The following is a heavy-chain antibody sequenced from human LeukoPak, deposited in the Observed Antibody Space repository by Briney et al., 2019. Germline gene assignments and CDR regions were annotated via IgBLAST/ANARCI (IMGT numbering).Heavy chain of an antibody. CDR2: ISGSGGST. D-gene: IGHD3-10*01. V-gene: IGHV3-23*01. CDR3: AKVLLWFGELLNAFDI. CDR1: GFTFSSYA. J-gene: IGHJ3*02. Sequence: PGGSLRLSCAASGFTFSSYAMSWVRQAPGKGLEWVSAISGSGGSTYYADSVKGRFTISRDNSKNTLYLQMNSLRAEDTAVYYCAKVLLWFGELLNAFDIWGQGTMVTVSS.